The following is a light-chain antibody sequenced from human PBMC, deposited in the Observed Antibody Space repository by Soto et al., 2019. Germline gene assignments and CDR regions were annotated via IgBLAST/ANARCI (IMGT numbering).Light chain of an antibody. J-gene: IGLJ1*01. CDR3: QVWVSISDHFV. V-gene: IGLV3-21*02. CDR1: NIGSKS. CDR2: DDN. Sequence: SYELTQPPSVSVAPGQTARISCGGNNIGSKSVHWFQQKPGQAPVLVVYDDNDRPSGIPERFSGSNSGNTATLTISRVEAGDEADYYCQVWVSISDHFVFGTGTKLTVL.